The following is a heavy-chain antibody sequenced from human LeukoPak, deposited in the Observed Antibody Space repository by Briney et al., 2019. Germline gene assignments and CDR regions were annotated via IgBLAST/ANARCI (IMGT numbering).Heavy chain of an antibody. Sequence: GGSLRLSCAASGFTFSSYGMHWVRQAPGKGLEWVAVIWYDGSNKYYADSVKGRFTISRDNSKNTLYLQMNSLRAEDTAVYYCARVVRWGDAFDIWGQGTMVTASS. V-gene: IGHV3-33*01. J-gene: IGHJ3*02. CDR1: GFTFSSYG. D-gene: IGHD7-27*01. CDR3: ARVVRWGDAFDI. CDR2: IWYDGSNK.